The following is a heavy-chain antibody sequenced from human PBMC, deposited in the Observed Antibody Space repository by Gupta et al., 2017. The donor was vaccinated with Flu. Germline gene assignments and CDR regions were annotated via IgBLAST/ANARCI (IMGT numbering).Heavy chain of an antibody. Sequence: QVQLQQWGAGLLTPSETLSLTCAVYGGSFSGYYCSWNSQPPGKGLEWIGEINHSGSTNYTPSLKSRVTISGDTSKNQVSLKLSSVTAADTAVYYCARGRVWLQLRGAFDIWGQVTMVTGSS. D-gene: IGHD5-12*01. V-gene: IGHV4-34*01. J-gene: IGHJ3*02. CDR2: INHSGST. CDR3: ARGRVWLQLRGAFDI. CDR1: GGSFSGYY.